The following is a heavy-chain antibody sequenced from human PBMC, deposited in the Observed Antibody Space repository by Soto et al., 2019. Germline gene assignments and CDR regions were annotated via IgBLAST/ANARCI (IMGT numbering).Heavy chain of an antibody. D-gene: IGHD1-26*01. V-gene: IGHV4-59*01. Sequence: QVQLQESGPGLVKPSETLSLTCTVSGGSISSDYWSWLRQSPGKGLEWIGYTYYIGNTNYNPSLESRASISLDRSKNQFSLKLTSVTAADTAVYYCAKWTSYPTWFGPWGQGILVTVSS. CDR1: GGSISSDY. CDR2: TYYIGNT. J-gene: IGHJ5*02. CDR3: AKWTSYPTWFGP.